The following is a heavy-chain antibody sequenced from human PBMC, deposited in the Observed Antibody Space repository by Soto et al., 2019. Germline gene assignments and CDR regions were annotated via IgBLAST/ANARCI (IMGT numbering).Heavy chain of an antibody. CDR2: IFHNGTA. D-gene: IGHD3-10*01. J-gene: IGHJ4*02. Sequence: SETLSLTCAVSGVSISSGNWWTWVRQSPQRGLEYIGEIFHNGTANYYPSFERRVAISVDTSKNQFSLKLTSVTAADTAIYFCARLVYDTRLNYMYFDFWGQGTLVTVSS. CDR3: ARLVYDTRLNYMYFDF. V-gene: IGHV4-4*02. CDR1: GVSISSGNW.